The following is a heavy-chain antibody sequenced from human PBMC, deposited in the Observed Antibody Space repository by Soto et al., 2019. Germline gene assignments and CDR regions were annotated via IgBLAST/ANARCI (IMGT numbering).Heavy chain of an antibody. CDR2: IDWDDDR. Sequence: SAPTLVNPTQTLTLTSPFSGFSLSTSVMGVGWIRQPPGKALEWLALIDWDDDRRHSPSLKSRLTVTKDTSKNQVVLTRTSMEPVDTATYYCPRRHYDPVPSIPYSCDYWGEGALVTVYS. CDR3: PRRHYDPVPSIPYSCDY. D-gene: IGHD3-3*01. V-gene: IGHV2-5*02. J-gene: IGHJ4*02. CDR1: GFSLSTSVMG.